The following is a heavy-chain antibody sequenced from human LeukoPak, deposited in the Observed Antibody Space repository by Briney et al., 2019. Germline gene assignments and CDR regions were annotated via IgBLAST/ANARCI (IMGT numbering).Heavy chain of an antibody. Sequence: PGGSLTLSCIPSGFTLSNYSMSWVRPAPGKGLEWVAVISDSASGTYNADSGKGRFTISRDNSKNALYLQTNSLRAEDTAVYYCAKDGRKVATTLDSWGQGTLVTVSS. CDR1: GFTLSNYS. V-gene: IGHV3-23*01. D-gene: IGHD5-12*01. CDR2: ISDSASGT. J-gene: IGHJ4*02. CDR3: AKDGRKVATTLDS.